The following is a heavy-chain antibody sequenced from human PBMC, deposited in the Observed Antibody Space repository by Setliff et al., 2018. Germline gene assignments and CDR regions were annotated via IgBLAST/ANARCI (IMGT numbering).Heavy chain of an antibody. V-gene: IGHV4-61*09. CDR2: ISPSGST. J-gene: IGHJ4*02. D-gene: IGHD1-26*01. CDR1: GASITSGGFY. Sequence: SETLSLTCSVSGASITSGGFYWTWIRQPAGKGLEWIGHISPSGSTTYNPSVKSRVTISLDTSKNHFSLKLDSVTVADTALYYCARSPSSGAYWNPRPFYSDYWARGTLVTVSS. CDR3: ARSPSSGAYWNPRPFYSDY.